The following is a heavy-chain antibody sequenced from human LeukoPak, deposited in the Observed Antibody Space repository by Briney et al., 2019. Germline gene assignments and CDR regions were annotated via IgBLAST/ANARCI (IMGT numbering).Heavy chain of an antibody. Sequence: SETLSLTCAVYGGSFSGYYWSWIRQPPGKGLEWIGEINHSGSTNYNPSLKSRVTISVDTSKNQSSLKLSSVTAADTAVYYCARGRFRSPNWFDPWGQGTLVTVSS. J-gene: IGHJ5*02. D-gene: IGHD1-14*01. CDR3: ARGRFRSPNWFDP. CDR1: GGSFSGYY. CDR2: INHSGST. V-gene: IGHV4-34*01.